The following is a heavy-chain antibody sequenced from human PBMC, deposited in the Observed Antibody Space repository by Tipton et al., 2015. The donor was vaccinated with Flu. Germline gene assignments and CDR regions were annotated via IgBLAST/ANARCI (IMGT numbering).Heavy chain of an antibody. CDR3: TKDVGATVSYNWFDP. CDR2: ISGSSNI. Sequence: GSLRLSCAASGFIFNNHRMHWVRQAPGKGLEWVSSISGSSNIYYADSVKGRFTISRDNAKNSLYLQMNSLRAEDTAVYYCTKDVGATVSYNWFDPWGQGTLVTVSS. CDR1: GFIFNNHR. J-gene: IGHJ5*02. V-gene: IGHV3-21*01. D-gene: IGHD1-26*01.